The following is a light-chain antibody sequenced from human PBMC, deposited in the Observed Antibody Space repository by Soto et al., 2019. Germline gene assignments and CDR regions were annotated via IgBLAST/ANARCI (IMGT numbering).Light chain of an antibody. V-gene: IGKV3-20*01. CDR1: QSVSSTY. CDR2: GAS. CDR3: QHYGCPLCT. Sequence: IVITQSPATLSLSTGERATLSCRASQSVSSTYLGWYQQKPGQAPRLLISGASSRATGIPDRFSGSWSGTDFTLTISRLEPEDFAVYYCQHYGCPLCTFGQGTRLEIK. J-gene: IGKJ5*01.